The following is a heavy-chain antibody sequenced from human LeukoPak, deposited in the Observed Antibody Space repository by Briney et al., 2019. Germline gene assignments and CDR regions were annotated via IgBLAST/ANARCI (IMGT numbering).Heavy chain of an antibody. CDR1: GFTFSSYS. D-gene: IGHD3-10*01. CDR3: AGTRPSKLRFDY. V-gene: IGHV3-21*01. J-gene: IGHJ4*02. Sequence: GGSLRLSCAASGFTFSSYSMNWVRQAPGKGLEWVSSISGSSSYIYYADSVKGRFTISRDNAKNSLYLQMNSLRAEDTAVYYCAGTRPSKLRFDYWGQGTLVTVSS. CDR2: ISGSSSYI.